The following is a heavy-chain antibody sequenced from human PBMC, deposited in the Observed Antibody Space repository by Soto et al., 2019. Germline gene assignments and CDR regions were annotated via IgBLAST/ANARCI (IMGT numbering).Heavy chain of an antibody. CDR2: VFPGDSDT. CDR1: GFTFTSYW. D-gene: IGHD3-10*01. V-gene: IGHV5-51*01. Sequence: GESLKLSCKGSGFTFTSYWIAWVRQMPGKGPEWMGVVFPGDSDTRYSPSFQGQVIISADESTSTAYLQWSSLKASDSAIYYCARQGEGFYQRQIDFWGQGTLVKVSS. J-gene: IGHJ4*02. CDR3: ARQGEGFYQRQIDF.